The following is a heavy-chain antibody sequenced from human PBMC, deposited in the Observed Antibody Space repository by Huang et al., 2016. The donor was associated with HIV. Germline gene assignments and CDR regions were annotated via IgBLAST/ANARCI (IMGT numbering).Heavy chain of an antibody. Sequence: QVQLEQWGAGLLKPSETLSLTCAVYGGSFSGYFWNWIRQSPGKGLEWSGQINHAGVTDYTPPLKSRAPISVDTSKNQFSLRVTSVTAADTAIYYCAREIMISFGGPFDSWGHGNLVTVSS. CDR1: GGSFSGYF. D-gene: IGHD3-16*01. V-gene: IGHV4-34*02. CDR3: AREIMISFGGPFDS. J-gene: IGHJ5*01. CDR2: INHAGVT.